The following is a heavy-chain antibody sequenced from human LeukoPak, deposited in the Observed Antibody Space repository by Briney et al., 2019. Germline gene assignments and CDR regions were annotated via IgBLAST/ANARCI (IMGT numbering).Heavy chain of an antibody. CDR1: GFTFSRYE. Sequence: PGGSLRLSCAASGFTFSRYEMNWVRQAPGKGLEWVSYISSSGSTIYYADSVKGRFTISRDNAKNSLYLQMNSLRAEDTAVYYCAKGITIFGVVTPEHYYYYGMDVWGQGTTVTVSS. CDR2: ISSSGSTI. D-gene: IGHD3-3*01. J-gene: IGHJ6*02. CDR3: AKGITIFGVVTPEHYYYYGMDV. V-gene: IGHV3-48*03.